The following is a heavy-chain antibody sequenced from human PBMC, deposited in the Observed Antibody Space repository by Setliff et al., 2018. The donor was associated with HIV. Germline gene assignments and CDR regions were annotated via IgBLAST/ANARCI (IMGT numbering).Heavy chain of an antibody. CDR1: LDSISSYF. D-gene: IGHD1-1*01. V-gene: IGHV4-59*01. Sequence: SETLSLTCTASLDSISSYFWHWIRQPPGKGLEWIGCISYSGSTKYNPSLKSRLTISLEASQNQFSLRLTSVTAADTAMYYCARALNDGGDSWGQGTLVTVSS. CDR2: ISYSGST. CDR3: ARALNDGGDS. J-gene: IGHJ4*02.